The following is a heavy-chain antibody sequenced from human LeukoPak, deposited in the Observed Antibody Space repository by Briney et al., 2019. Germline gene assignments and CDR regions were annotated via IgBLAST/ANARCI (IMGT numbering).Heavy chain of an antibody. J-gene: IGHJ3*02. D-gene: IGHD3-22*01. CDR1: GGTFSSYA. CDR2: MNPNNGNT. V-gene: IGHV1-8*02. CDR3: ARERSSGYNDAFDI. Sequence: ASVKVSCKASGGTFSSYAISWVRQAPGQGLEWMGWMNPNNGNTNYAQKFQGRVTMTRDMSTSTVYMELSSLRSEDTAVYYCARERSSGYNDAFDIWGQGTMVTVSS.